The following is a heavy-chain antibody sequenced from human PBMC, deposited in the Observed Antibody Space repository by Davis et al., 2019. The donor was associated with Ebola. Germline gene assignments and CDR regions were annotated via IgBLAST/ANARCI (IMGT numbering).Heavy chain of an antibody. CDR2: IIPLFGTS. J-gene: IGHJ3*02. CDR1: GYTFTNYA. D-gene: IGHD2-8*01. V-gene: IGHV1-69*06. Sequence: SVKVSCKASGYTFTNYAITWLRQAPGQGLQWMGQIIPLFGTSKYAQNFPGRVTITADKSTTTVYMELSSLRSEDTAIYYCARDLRGYCTDGVCYNTALDIWGQGTMVTVSS. CDR3: ARDLRGYCTDGVCYNTALDI.